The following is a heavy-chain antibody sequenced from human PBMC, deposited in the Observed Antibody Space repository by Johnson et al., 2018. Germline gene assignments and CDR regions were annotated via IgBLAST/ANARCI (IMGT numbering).Heavy chain of an antibody. J-gene: IGHJ6*03. CDR2: ISGSGGST. CDR3: AKYVFSSSWDLTDYYSYKDG. Sequence: VQLVESGGGLVQPGGSLRLSCAASGFTFSSYAMSWVRQAPGKGLEWVSAISGSGGSTYYAASVKGRFTISRDNSKNTIYLKMNSLSAEDTAVYSGAKYVFSSSWDLTDYYSYKDGWGKGTTVTVSS. D-gene: IGHD6-13*01. CDR1: GFTFSSYA. V-gene: IGHV3-23*04.